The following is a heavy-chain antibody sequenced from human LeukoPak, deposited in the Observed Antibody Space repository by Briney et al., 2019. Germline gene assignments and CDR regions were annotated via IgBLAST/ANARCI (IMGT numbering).Heavy chain of an antibody. V-gene: IGHV4-34*01. Sequence: SETLSLTCAVYGGSFSGYYWSWIRQPPGKGLEWIGSIYYSGNTYYNPPLKSRVTISLDTSKNQFSLKLSSVTAADTAMYYCARQSVRAIAIAARPGNYFDYWGQGTLVTVSS. J-gene: IGHJ4*02. CDR1: GGSFSGYY. CDR3: ARQSVRAIAIAARPGNYFDY. CDR2: IYYSGNT. D-gene: IGHD6-6*01.